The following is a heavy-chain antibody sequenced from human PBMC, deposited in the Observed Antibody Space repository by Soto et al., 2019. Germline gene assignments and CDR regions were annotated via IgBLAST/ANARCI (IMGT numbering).Heavy chain of an antibody. CDR1: GYPFNTYY. J-gene: IGHJ4*01. V-gene: IGHV1-46*02. CDR3: ARGGHIAVVTDSFDS. Sequence: ASVKVSCKSSGYPFNTYYLHWVRQAPGQGLEWMGMIHPSGGGSTYAQKFLGRVTMTMDSSTSTVFMELTSLRSADTAVYSCARGGHIAVVTDSFDSWG. CDR2: IHPSGGGS. D-gene: IGHD2-21*02.